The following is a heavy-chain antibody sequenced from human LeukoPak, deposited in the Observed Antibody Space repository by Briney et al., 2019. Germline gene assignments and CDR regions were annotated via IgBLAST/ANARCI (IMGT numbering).Heavy chain of an antibody. D-gene: IGHD2-8*01. CDR1: GGSFSGYY. V-gene: IGHV4-34*01. CDR3: ARVMVKAFDY. CDR2: INHSGST. J-gene: IGHJ4*02. Sequence: PSETLSLTCAVYGGSFSGYYWSWIRQPPGKGLEWIGEINHSGSTNYNPSLKSRVTISVDTSKNQFSLKLSSVTAADTAVYYCARVMVKAFDYWGQGTLVTVSP.